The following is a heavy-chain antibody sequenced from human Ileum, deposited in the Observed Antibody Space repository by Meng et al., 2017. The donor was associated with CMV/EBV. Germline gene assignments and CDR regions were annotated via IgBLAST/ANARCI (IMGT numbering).Heavy chain of an antibody. Sequence: GGSLRLSCAASGFTFSSYWMNWVRQAPGKGLEWVANIKQDGSEKTYVDSVKGRFTISRDNAKNSLYLQMNSLRGEDTAVYYCARGSSAGLRNFDYWGQGTLVTVSS. CDR1: GFTFSSYW. CDR3: ARGSSAGLRNFDY. J-gene: IGHJ4*02. D-gene: IGHD6-19*01. V-gene: IGHV3-7*01. CDR2: IKQDGSEK.